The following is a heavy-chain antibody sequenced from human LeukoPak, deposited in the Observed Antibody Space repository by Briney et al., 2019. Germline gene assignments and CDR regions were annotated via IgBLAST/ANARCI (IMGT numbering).Heavy chain of an antibody. CDR2: INCDGSSI. CDR1: GFTFCDYW. Sequence: GGSLRLSCAASGFTFCDYWIHWVRQAPGKGLVWVSRINCDGSSITYADSVKGRFTVSRDNAKNTVYLQMNSLRAEDTAVYYCARARSGTADYRGQGTQVTVSS. V-gene: IGHV3-74*01. J-gene: IGHJ4*02. D-gene: IGHD1-1*01. CDR3: ARARSGTADY.